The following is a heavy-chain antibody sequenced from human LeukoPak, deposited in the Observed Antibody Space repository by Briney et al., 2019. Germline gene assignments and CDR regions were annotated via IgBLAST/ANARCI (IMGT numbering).Heavy chain of an antibody. D-gene: IGHD2-15*01. J-gene: IGHJ4*02. Sequence: GGTLRLSCAASGFTFSSYGMSWVRQAPGKGLEWVSVIYSGGSTYYADSVKGRFTISRDNSKNTLYLQMNSLRAEDTAVYYCARSSGGGWLTFDYWGQGTLVTVSS. CDR1: GFTFSSYG. V-gene: IGHV3-66*01. CDR3: ARSSGGGWLTFDY. CDR2: IYSGGST.